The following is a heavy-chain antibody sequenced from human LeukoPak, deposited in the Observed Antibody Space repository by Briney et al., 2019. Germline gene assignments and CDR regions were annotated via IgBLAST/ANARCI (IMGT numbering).Heavy chain of an antibody. CDR1: GFTVSSNY. Sequence: PGGSLRLSCAASGFTVSSNYMTWVRQAPGKGLEWVGRIKSKTDGGTTDYAAPVKGRFTISRDDSKNTLYLQMNSLKTEDTAVYYCTTLPLVRGVIHIDYWGQGTLVTVSS. CDR2: IKSKTDGGTT. D-gene: IGHD3-10*01. CDR3: TTLPLVRGVIHIDY. V-gene: IGHV3-15*01. J-gene: IGHJ4*02.